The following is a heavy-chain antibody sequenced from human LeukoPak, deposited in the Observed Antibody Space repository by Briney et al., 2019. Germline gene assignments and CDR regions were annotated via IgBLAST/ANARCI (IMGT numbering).Heavy chain of an antibody. Sequence: SVKVSCKASGGTFSSYAISWVRQAPGQGLEWMGGIIPIFGTANYAQKFQGRVTITADKSTSTAYMELSSLRSEDTAVYYCARLVVVPAPSKYGMDVWGKGPRSPSPQ. CDR1: GGTFSSYA. CDR3: ARLVVVPAPSKYGMDV. D-gene: IGHD2-2*01. J-gene: IGHJ6*04. V-gene: IGHV1-69*06. CDR2: IIPIFGTA.